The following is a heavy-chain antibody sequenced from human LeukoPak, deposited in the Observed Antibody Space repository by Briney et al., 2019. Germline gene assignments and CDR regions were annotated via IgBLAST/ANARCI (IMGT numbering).Heavy chain of an antibody. CDR3: ARAPTDSSGWLSYYGMDV. D-gene: IGHD6-19*01. CDR1: GGSISGYY. CDR2: IYTSGST. V-gene: IGHV4-4*07. J-gene: IGHJ6*02. Sequence: SETLSLTCTVSGGSISGYYWSWIRQPAGKGLEWIGRIYTSGSTNYNPSLKSRVTMSVDTSKNQFSLKLSSVTAADTAVYYCARAPTDSSGWLSYYGMDVWGQGTTVTVSS.